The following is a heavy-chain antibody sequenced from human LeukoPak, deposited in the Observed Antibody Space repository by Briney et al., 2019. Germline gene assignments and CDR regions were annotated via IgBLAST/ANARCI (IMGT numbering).Heavy chain of an antibody. J-gene: IGHJ6*02. D-gene: IGHD3-10*01. Sequence: GGSLRLSCAASGFTFSSYSMNWVRQAPGKGLEWVSSISSSSSYIYYADSVKGRFTISRDNAKNSLYLQMNSLRAEDTALYYCAKDHYTYYYYGMDVWGQGTTVTVSS. CDR2: ISSSSSYI. CDR1: GFTFSSYS. CDR3: AKDHYTYYYYGMDV. V-gene: IGHV3-21*04.